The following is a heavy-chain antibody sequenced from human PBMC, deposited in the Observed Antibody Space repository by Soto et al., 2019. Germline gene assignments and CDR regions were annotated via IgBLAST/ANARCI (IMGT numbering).Heavy chain of an antibody. CDR3: ARGMAVAGNDY. CDR1: GGSFSGYY. J-gene: IGHJ4*02. D-gene: IGHD6-19*01. CDR2: INHSGST. V-gene: IGHV4-34*01. Sequence: PSETLSLTCAVYGGSFSGYYWSWIRQPPGKGLEWIGEINHSGSTNYNPSLKSRVTISVDTSKSQFSLKLSSVTAADTAVYYCARGMAVAGNDYWGQGTLVSVSS.